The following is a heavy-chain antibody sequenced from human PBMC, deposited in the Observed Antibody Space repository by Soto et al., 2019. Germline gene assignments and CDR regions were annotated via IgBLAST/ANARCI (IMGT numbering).Heavy chain of an antibody. J-gene: IGHJ4*02. D-gene: IGHD1-20*01. Sequence: ASVKVSCKASGGTFSSYAISWVRQAPGQGLEWMGGIIPIFGTANYAQKFQGRVTITADESTSTAYMELSSLRSEDTAVYYCARGIPGSHSFDYSGQGTLVTGSS. CDR1: GGTFSSYA. CDR3: ARGIPGSHSFDY. V-gene: IGHV1-69*13. CDR2: IIPIFGTA.